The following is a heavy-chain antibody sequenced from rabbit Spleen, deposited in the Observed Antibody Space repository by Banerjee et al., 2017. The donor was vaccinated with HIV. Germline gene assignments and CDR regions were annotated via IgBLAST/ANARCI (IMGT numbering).Heavy chain of an antibody. Sequence: QQQLVESGGGLVTPGGTLTLTCTASGIDFNSDYDMCWVRQAPGKGLELIASIDTGSGTTRYASWAKGRFTISRSTSLNTVDLKMTSLTAADTATYFCARDLVGVIGWNFYLWGPGTLVTVS. CDR3: ARDLVGVIGWNFYL. J-gene: IGHJ4*01. CDR2: IDTGSGTT. D-gene: IGHD5-1*01. CDR1: GIDFNSDYD. V-gene: IGHV1S43*01.